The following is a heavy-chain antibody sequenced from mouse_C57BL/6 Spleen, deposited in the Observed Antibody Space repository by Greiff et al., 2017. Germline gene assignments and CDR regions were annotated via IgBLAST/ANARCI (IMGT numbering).Heavy chain of an antibody. Sequence: EVQLQQSGPELVKPGASVKISCKASGYSFTGYYMNWVKQSPEKSLEWIGEINPSTGGTTYNQKFKAKATLTVDKSSSTAYMQLKSLTSEDSAVYYCERVYGYGTYYAMDYWGQGTSVTVSS. J-gene: IGHJ4*01. CDR2: INPSTGGT. D-gene: IGHD2-2*01. CDR3: ERVYGYGTYYAMDY. CDR1: GYSFTGYY. V-gene: IGHV1-42*01.